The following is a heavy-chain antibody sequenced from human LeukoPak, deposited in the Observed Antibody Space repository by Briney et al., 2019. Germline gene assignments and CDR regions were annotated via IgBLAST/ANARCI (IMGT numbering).Heavy chain of an antibody. V-gene: IGHV4-39*01. CDR3: ARRSYYDSSFDY. CDR1: GGSISSSSYS. Sequence: SETLSLTCTVSGGSISSSSYSWDWIRQPPGTGLEWIGNIYYSGSTYYNPSLKSRVTTSVDTSKNQFSLKLSSVTAADTAVYYCARRSYYDSSFDYWGQGTLVTVSS. J-gene: IGHJ4*02. CDR2: IYYSGST. D-gene: IGHD3-22*01.